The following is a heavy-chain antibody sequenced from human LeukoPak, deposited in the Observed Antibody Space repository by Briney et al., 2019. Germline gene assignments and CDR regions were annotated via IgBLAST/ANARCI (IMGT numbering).Heavy chain of an antibody. CDR2: IRNRGGST. CDR3: AKRPYVSGSYSGAHFDY. V-gene: IGHV3-23*01. D-gene: IGHD3-10*01. CDR1: GLSFSSFA. J-gene: IGHJ4*02. Sequence: PGGSLRLSCAASGLSFSSFAMSWVRQAPGEGLEWVSTIRNRGGSTYNADAVKGRCTISRDTSRNTLYLQINSLRAEDTAVYYCAKRPYVSGSYSGAHFDYWGEGTLVTVSS.